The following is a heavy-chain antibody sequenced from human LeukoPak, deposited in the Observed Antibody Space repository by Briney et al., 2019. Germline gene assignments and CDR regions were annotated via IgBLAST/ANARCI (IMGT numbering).Heavy chain of an antibody. D-gene: IGHD6-13*01. CDR1: GGSISSSSYY. J-gene: IGHJ1*01. V-gene: IGHV4-39*02. Sequence: PSETLSLTCTVSGGSISSSSYYWGWIRQPPGKGLEWIGSIYYSGSTYYNPSLKSRVTISVDTSKNQFSLKLSSVTAADTAVYYCARDMNIAATGTGEYFQHWGQGTLVTVSS. CDR2: IYYSGST. CDR3: ARDMNIAATGTGEYFQH.